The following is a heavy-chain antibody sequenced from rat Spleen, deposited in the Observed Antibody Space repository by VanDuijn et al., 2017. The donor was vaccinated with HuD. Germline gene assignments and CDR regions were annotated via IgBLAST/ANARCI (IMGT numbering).Heavy chain of an antibody. CDR3: ARPGFYVYSFGYFDY. V-gene: IGHV5-17*01. J-gene: IGHJ2*01. CDR2: ISYDGSST. CDR1: GFTFSNYG. Sequence: EVQLVESGGGLIQPGRSLKISCAASGFTFSNYGMAWVRQIPTKGLEWVASISYDGSSTYYGDSVKGRFTISRDNAKSTLYLQMNSRRSEDTATYYCARPGFYVYSFGYFDYWGQGVMVTVSS. D-gene: IGHD1-6*01.